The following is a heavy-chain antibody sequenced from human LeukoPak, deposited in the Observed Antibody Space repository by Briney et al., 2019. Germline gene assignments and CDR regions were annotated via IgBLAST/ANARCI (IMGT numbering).Heavy chain of an antibody. D-gene: IGHD3-10*01. V-gene: IGHV3-53*01. Sequence: GGSLRLSCAASGFTVSSNYMSWVRQAPGKGLEWVSVIYSGGSTYYADSVKGRFTISRDNSKSTLYIQMTGLRAEDPAVYYCARAKPKNMVRGLIMRRESRYYFDYWGQGTLVTVSS. CDR3: ARAKPKNMVRGLIMRRESRYYFDY. CDR2: IYSGGST. CDR1: GFTVSSNY. J-gene: IGHJ4*02.